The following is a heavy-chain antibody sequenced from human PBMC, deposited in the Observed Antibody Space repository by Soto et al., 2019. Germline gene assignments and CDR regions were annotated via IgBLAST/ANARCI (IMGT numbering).Heavy chain of an antibody. CDR2: ISYDGSNK. CDR1: GFTFSSYG. Sequence: GGSLRLSCAASGFTFSSYGMHWVRQAPGKGLEWVAVISYDGSNKYYADSVKGRFTISRDNSKNTLYLQMNSLRAEDTAVYYCARAFCTNGVCYYYFDYWGQGTLVTVS. D-gene: IGHD2-8*01. CDR3: ARAFCTNGVCYYYFDY. V-gene: IGHV3-30*03. J-gene: IGHJ4*02.